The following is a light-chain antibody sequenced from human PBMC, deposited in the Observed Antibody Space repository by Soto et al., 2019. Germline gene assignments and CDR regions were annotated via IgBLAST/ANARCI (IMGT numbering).Light chain of an antibody. Sequence: EIVMTQSPATLSVSPGERATLSCRASQSVSSNLAWYQQKPGQAPRLLIYGASTRAAGIPARFSGSGSGTDFTLTISSLQSEDFAVYYCQQYNNWPRGTFGQGIKVEIK. CDR3: QQYNNWPRGT. CDR1: QSVSSN. CDR2: GAS. J-gene: IGKJ1*01. V-gene: IGKV3-15*01.